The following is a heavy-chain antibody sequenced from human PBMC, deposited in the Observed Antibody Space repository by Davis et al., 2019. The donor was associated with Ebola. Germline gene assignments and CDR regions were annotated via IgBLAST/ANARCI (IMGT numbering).Heavy chain of an antibody. Sequence: GESLKISCAASGFTFSNYNMNWVRQAPGKGLEWVSNISSSSSSIYYADSVKGRFTISRDNAKNSLYLQMNSLTAEDTAVYYCSRDVQWEFYDYWGQGTLVTVSS. V-gene: IGHV3-48*01. CDR2: ISSSSSSI. CDR3: SRDVQWEFYDY. D-gene: IGHD1-26*01. CDR1: GFTFSNYN. J-gene: IGHJ4*02.